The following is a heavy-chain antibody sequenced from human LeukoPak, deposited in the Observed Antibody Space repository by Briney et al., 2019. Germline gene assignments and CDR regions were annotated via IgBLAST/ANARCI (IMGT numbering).Heavy chain of an antibody. D-gene: IGHD3-10*01. CDR1: GLAFSAYK. CDR3: AGDPRRTPWFDFDY. Sequence: GGSLRLSCAASGLAFSAYKMHWVRQAPRKGLVWVSRISTDGYTTDYADFVQGRFTASRDNTKNTWSLEMNSLRAEDTAVYYCAGDPRRTPWFDFDYWGQGTLVTVSS. CDR2: ISTDGYTT. J-gene: IGHJ4*02. V-gene: IGHV3-74*01.